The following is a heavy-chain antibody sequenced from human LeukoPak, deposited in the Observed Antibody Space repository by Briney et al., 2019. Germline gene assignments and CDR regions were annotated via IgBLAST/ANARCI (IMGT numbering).Heavy chain of an antibody. D-gene: IGHD3-10*01. V-gene: IGHV1-2*02. Sequence: GASVKVSCKASGYTFTGYYMHWVRQAPGQGLEWMGWINPNSGGTNYAQKFQGRVTMTRDTSISTAYMELSRLRSDDTAVYYCATAPGVRGMSWFDPWGQGTQVTVSS. CDR2: INPNSGGT. CDR1: GYTFTGYY. CDR3: ATAPGVRGMSWFDP. J-gene: IGHJ5*02.